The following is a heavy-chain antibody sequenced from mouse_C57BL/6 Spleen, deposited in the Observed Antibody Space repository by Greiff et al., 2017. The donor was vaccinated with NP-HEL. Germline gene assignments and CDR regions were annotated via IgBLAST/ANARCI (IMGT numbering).Heavy chain of an antibody. V-gene: IGHV1-50*01. CDR1: GYTFTSYW. CDR3: ASPLTGTAFAY. CDR2: IDPSDSYT. J-gene: IGHJ3*01. D-gene: IGHD4-1*01. Sequence: FQLQQSGAELVKPGASVKLSCKASGYTFTSYWMQWVKQRPGQGLEWIGEIDPSDSYTNYNQKFKGKATLTVDTSSSTASMQLSSLTSEDSAVYYCASPLTGTAFAYWGQGTLVTVSA.